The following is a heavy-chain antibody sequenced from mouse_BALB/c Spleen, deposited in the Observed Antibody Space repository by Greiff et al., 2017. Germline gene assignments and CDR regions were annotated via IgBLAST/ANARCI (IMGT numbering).Heavy chain of an antibody. CDR3: ARSGDYRSSFDD. J-gene: IGHJ2*01. V-gene: IGHV14-1*02. CDR1: GFNIKDYY. Sequence: EVQLHQSGAELVRPGALVKLSCKASGFNIKDYYMHWVKQRPEQGLEWIGWIDPENGNTISDSKFKGKASIPADTSSNTAYLQLSSLTSEDTAVYYCARSGDYRSSFDDWGQGTTLTVSS. CDR2: IDPENGNT. D-gene: IGHD2-14*01.